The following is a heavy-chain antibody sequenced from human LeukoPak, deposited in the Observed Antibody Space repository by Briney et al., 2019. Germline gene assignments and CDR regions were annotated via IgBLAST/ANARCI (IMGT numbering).Heavy chain of an antibody. Sequence: SETLSLTSTVSGVSLSTYYGSCIRQPPGKGLEWFGYFYYSGSTNYNPSLKSRVTISVDSSKNQSSLRLSSVTAADAAVYYCVWGDDAFDIWGQGTMVTVSS. D-gene: IGHD7-27*01. CDR3: VWGDDAFDI. CDR1: GVSLSTYY. V-gene: IGHV4-59*01. J-gene: IGHJ3*02. CDR2: FYYSGST.